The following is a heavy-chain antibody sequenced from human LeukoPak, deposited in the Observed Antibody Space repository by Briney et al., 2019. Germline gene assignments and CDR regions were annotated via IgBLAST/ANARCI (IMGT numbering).Heavy chain of an antibody. CDR1: GGTFSSYA. D-gene: IGHD6-13*01. V-gene: IGHV1-69*05. Sequence: SVKVSCKASGGTFSSYAISWVRQAPGQGLEWMGGIIPIFGTANYAQKFQGRVTITTDESTSTAYMELSSLRSEDTAVYYCAGVIAAAGTKIYYYHMDVWGKGTTVTVSS. CDR2: IIPIFGTA. CDR3: AGVIAAAGTKIYYYHMDV. J-gene: IGHJ6*03.